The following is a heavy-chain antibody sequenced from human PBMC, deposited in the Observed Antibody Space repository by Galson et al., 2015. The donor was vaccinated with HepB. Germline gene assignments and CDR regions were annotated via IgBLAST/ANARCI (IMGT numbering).Heavy chain of an antibody. V-gene: IGHV1-69*02. D-gene: IGHD1-26*01. Sequence: SVKVSCKASGGTFSSYTISWVRQAPGQGLEWMGRIIPILGIANYAQKFQGRVTITADKSTSTAYMELSSLRSEDTAVYYCARGASWGSDAFDIWGQGTMVTVSS. CDR2: IIPILGIA. CDR3: ARGASWGSDAFDI. CDR1: GGTFSSYT. J-gene: IGHJ3*02.